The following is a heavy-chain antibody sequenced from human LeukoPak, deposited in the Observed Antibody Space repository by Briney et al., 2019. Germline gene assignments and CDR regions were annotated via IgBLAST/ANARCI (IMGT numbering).Heavy chain of an antibody. J-gene: IGHJ4*02. D-gene: IGHD3-22*01. CDR3: ASPSSGYYTFDY. Sequence: ASVKVSCKASGYTFTSYAMHWVRQAPGQRLEWMGWINAGNGNTKYAQKLQGRVTMTTDTSTSTAYMELRSLRSDDTAVYYCASPSSGYYTFDYWGQGTLVTVSS. CDR1: GYTFTSYA. CDR2: INAGNGNT. V-gene: IGHV1-3*01.